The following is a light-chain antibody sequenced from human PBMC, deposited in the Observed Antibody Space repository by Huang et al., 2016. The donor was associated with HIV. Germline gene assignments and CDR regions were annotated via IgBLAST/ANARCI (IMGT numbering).Light chain of an antibody. V-gene: IGKV1-39*01. CDR2: AAS. CDR1: QSTTTN. CDR3: QQSYTSPWT. Sequence: DIQMTQSPSSLSAFVGDSFSITCRASQSTTTNLNWYQQKSGKAPKLLIYAASSLQIGGPSRFSGIGSGTDFTLTISNLQREDFATYHCQQSYTSPWTFGQGTKVEIK. J-gene: IGKJ1*01.